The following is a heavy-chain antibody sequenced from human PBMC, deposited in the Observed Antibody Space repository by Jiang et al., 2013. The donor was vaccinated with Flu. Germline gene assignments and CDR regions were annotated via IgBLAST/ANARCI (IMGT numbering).Heavy chain of an antibody. V-gene: IGHV4-34*01. CDR3: AREAVAAMEHAFDI. J-gene: IGHJ3*02. D-gene: IGHD6-19*01. Sequence: LLKPSETLSLTCAVYGGSFSGYYWSWIRQPPGKGLEWIGEINHSGSTNYNPSLKSRVTISVDTSKNQFSLKLSSVTAADTAVYYCAREAVAAMEHAFDIWGQGTMVTVSS. CDR1: GGSFSGYY. CDR2: INHSGST.